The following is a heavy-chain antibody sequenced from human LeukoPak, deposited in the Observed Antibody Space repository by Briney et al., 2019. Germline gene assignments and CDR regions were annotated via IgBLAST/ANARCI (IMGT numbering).Heavy chain of an antibody. CDR3: TRPRHGEVRSMSYDYYYMDV. CDR2: IRSKTNSYAT. J-gene: IGHJ6*03. D-gene: IGHD3-10*01. V-gene: IGHV3-73*01. Sequence: PGGSLRLSCAASGFTFSGSAMHWVRQASGKGLEWVGRIRSKTNSYATSYAASVKGRFIISRDDSKNTAYLQMNSLKTEDTAVYYCTRPRHGEVRSMSYDYYYMDVWGKGTTVTVSS. CDR1: GFTFSGSA.